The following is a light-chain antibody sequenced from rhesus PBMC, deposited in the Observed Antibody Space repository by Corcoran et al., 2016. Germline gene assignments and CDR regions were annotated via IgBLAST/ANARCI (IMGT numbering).Light chain of an antibody. CDR3: ESCDSSVRGYI. CDR2: END. CDR1: SSDIGRHY. J-gene: IGLJ1*01. Sequence: QSVLTQPPSVSGAPGQRVTIPCTGSSSDIGRHYVQWYQHLPGTAPKLLIYENDKRHSGVSDRFSGSQSGSSASLTITGLQSEDEADYYCESCDSSVRGYIFGAGTRLTVL. V-gene: IGLV1-85*01.